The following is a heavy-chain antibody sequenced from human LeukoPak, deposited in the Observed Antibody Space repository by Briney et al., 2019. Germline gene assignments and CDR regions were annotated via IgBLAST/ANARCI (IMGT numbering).Heavy chain of an antibody. CDR1: GGSISSSSYY. D-gene: IGHD6-19*01. CDR2: IYYSGSS. V-gene: IGHV4-39*01. J-gene: IGHJ4*02. CDR3: ARHAGYSSGWYVVSLAILEY. Sequence: SETLSLTCTVSGGSISSSSYYWGWIRQPPGKGLEWIGSIYYSGSSYYNPSLKSRVTISVDTSKNQFSLKLSSVTAADTAVYYCARHAGYSSGWYVVSLAILEYWGQGTLVTVSS.